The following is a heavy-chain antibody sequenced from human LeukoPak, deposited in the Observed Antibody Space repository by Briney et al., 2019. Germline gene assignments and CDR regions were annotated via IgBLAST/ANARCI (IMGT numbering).Heavy chain of an antibody. CDR1: GYTFTGYY. J-gene: IGHJ6*02. CDR2: INPNSGGT. V-gene: IGHV1-2*02. Sequence: ASVRVSCKASGYTFTGYYMHWVRQAPGQGLEWMGCINPNSGGTNYAQKIQGRVTMTRDTSISPAYMELSRLRSDDTAVYYCARELYSYGPGGDYYGMDVWGQGTTVTASS. D-gene: IGHD5-18*01. CDR3: ARELYSYGPGGDYYGMDV.